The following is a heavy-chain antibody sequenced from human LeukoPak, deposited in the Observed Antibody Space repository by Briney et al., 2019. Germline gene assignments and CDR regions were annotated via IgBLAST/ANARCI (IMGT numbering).Heavy chain of an antibody. V-gene: IGHV3-11*01. CDR3: TRALNIAHY. Sequence: PGGSLRLSCVASGFTFSDYYMSWIRRAPGKGLEWVSYISGSGSAIYYADSVKGRFTISRDNAKNSLYLQTNSLRAEDTAVYYCTRALNIAHYWGQGALVTVSS. D-gene: IGHD2/OR15-2a*01. J-gene: IGHJ4*02. CDR2: ISGSGSAI. CDR1: GFTFSDYY.